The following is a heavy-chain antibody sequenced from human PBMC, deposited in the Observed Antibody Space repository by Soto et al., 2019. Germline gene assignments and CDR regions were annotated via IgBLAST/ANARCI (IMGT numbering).Heavy chain of an antibody. CDR1: GFTFSSYS. CDR3: ARDLESSGYPADGMAV. CDR2: ISSSSSYI. D-gene: IGHD3-22*01. J-gene: IGHJ6*02. V-gene: IGHV3-21*01. Sequence: GGSLRLSCAASGFTFSSYSMNWVRQAPGKGLEWVSSISSSSSYIYYADSVKGRFTISRDNAKNSLYLQMNSLRAEDTAVYYCARDLESSGYPADGMAVWGQGTTVTVSS.